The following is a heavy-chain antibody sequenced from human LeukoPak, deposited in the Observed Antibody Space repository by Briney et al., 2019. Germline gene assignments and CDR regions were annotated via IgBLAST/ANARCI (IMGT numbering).Heavy chain of an antibody. J-gene: IGHJ6*03. CDR3: ARSTTVVTPVYYYYYYMDV. CDR2: IYYSGST. Sequence: SETLSLTCTVSGGSISSYCWSWIRQPPGKGLEWIGYIYYSGSTNYNPSLKSRVTISVDTSKNQFSLKLSSVTAADTAVYYCARSTTVVTPVYYYYYYMDVWGKGTTVTVSS. V-gene: IGHV4-59*08. D-gene: IGHD4-23*01. CDR1: GGSISSYC.